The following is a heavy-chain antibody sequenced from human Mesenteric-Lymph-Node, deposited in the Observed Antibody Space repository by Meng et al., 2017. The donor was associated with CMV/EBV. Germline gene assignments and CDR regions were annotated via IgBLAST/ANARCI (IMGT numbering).Heavy chain of an antibody. CDR1: GYTFTGYY. J-gene: IGHJ4*02. D-gene: IGHD6-13*01. Sequence: ASVKVSCKASGYTFTGYYMHWVRQATGQGLEWMGWMNPNSGNTGYAQKFQGRVTMTRNTSISTAYMELSSLRSEDTAVYYCAPSHSSSWYLEYWGQGTLVTVSS. V-gene: IGHV1-8*02. CDR3: APSHSSSWYLEY. CDR2: MNPNSGNT.